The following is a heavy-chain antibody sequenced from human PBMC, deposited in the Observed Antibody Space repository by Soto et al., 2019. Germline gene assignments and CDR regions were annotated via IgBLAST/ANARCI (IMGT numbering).Heavy chain of an antibody. CDR2: ISAYNGNT. J-gene: IGHJ3*02. D-gene: IGHD1-26*01. V-gene: IGHV1-18*01. CDR3: AVGLIGGATRPDAFDI. CDR1: GYTFTSYG. Sequence: ASVQVSCKASGYTFTSYGISWVRQAPGQGLEWMGWISAYNGNTNYAQKLQGRVTMTTDTSTSTAYMELRSLRSDDTAVYYCAVGLIGGATRPDAFDIWGQGTIVTVSS.